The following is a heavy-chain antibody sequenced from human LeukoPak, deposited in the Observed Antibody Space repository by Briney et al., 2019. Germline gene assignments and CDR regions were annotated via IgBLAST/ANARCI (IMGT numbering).Heavy chain of an antibody. J-gene: IGHJ4*02. Sequence: PSQTLSLTCTVSGGSISSGSYYWSWIRQPAGKGLEWIGRIYTSGSTNYNPSLKSRVTISVDTSKNQFSLKLSSVTAADTAVYYCARLIQQLVPRYFDYWGQGTLVTVSS. D-gene: IGHD6-13*01. CDR1: GGSISSGSYY. V-gene: IGHV4-61*02. CDR3: ARLIQQLVPRYFDY. CDR2: IYTSGST.